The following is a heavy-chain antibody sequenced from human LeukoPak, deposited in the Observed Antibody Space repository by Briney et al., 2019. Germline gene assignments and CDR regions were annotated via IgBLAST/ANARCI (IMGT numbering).Heavy chain of an antibody. CDR3: ARDSVDGPFVISLDL. CDR1: GFTFSSYP. CDR2: ISRDGNSE. D-gene: IGHD3-10*01. J-gene: IGHJ4*02. V-gene: IGHV3-48*03. Sequence: PGGSLRLSCAASGFTFSSYPMNWVRQAPGKGLEWVSHISRDGNSESTVDAPRGRFATSRDNAKNTVFLLINSLRVEDTAVYYCARDSVDGPFVISLDLWGQGALVTVSS.